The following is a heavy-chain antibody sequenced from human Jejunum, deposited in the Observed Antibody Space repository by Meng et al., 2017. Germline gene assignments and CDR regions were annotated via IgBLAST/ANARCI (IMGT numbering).Heavy chain of an antibody. J-gene: IGHJ6*02. CDR2: MWSDGSNE. CDR3: ARDRETRRMDL. Sequence: GESLKISCVASGLTFTSHSIHWVRQAPGKGLEWVGIMWSDGSNEYSADSVKGRFTISRDNSKNTLYLQINSLRAEDTAVYYCARDRETRRMDLWGQGTTVTVSS. CDR1: GLTFTSHS. V-gene: IGHV3-33*01. D-gene: IGHD1-26*01.